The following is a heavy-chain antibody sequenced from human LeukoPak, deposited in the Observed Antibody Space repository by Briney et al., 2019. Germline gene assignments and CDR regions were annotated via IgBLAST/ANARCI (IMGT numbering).Heavy chain of an antibody. J-gene: IGHJ4*02. CDR1: GHTLTELS. Sequence: GALVKVSCKISGHTLTELSMHWVRQAPGKGLEWMGGFDPEDGETIYAQKFQGRVTMTEDTSTDTAYMELSSLRSEDTAVYYCATTTVASRDYFDYWGQGTLVTVSS. CDR3: ATTTVASRDYFDY. CDR2: FDPEDGET. V-gene: IGHV1-24*01. D-gene: IGHD1-14*01.